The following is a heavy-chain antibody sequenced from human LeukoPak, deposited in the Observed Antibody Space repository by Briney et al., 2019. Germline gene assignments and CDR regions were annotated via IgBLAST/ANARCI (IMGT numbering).Heavy chain of an antibody. V-gene: IGHV4-39*07. Sequence: PSETLSLTCTVSGGSISSSSYYWGWIRQPPGKGLEWIGSIYYSGSTYYNPSLKSRVTISVDTSKNQFSLKLSSVTAADTAVYYCARDRTGATTYWGQGTLVTVSS. CDR3: ARDRTGATTY. CDR2: IYYSGST. J-gene: IGHJ4*02. D-gene: IGHD1-26*01. CDR1: GGSISSSSYY.